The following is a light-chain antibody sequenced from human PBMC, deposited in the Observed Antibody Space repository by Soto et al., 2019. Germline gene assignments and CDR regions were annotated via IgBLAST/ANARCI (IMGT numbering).Light chain of an antibody. CDR2: KAS. J-gene: IGKJ1*01. Sequence: DMQMTQSPSTLSASVGDRVTITCRASQSISSWLAWYQQKPGKAPKLLIYKASSLESGVPSSFSGSGSGTEFTLTISSLQPDDFATYYCQPYNSYWTFGQGTKVEIK. V-gene: IGKV1-5*03. CDR3: QPYNSYWT. CDR1: QSISSW.